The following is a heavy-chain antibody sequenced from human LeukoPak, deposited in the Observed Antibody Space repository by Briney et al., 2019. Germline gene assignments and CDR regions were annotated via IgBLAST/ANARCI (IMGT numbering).Heavy chain of an antibody. CDR1: GFTFDDYA. D-gene: IGHD6-6*01. V-gene: IGHV3-9*01. CDR3: AKDGGGYSSSSGFDY. CDR2: ISWNSGSI. J-gene: IGHJ4*02. Sequence: GGSLRLSCAASGFTFDDYAMHWVRQAPGKGLEWVSGISWNSGSIRYADSVKGRFTISRDNAKNSLYLQMNSLRAEDTALYYCAKDGGGYSSSSGFDYWGQGTLVTVSS.